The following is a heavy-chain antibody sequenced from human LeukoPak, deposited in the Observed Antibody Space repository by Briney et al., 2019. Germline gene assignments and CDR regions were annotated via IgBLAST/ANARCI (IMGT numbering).Heavy chain of an antibody. Sequence: SETLSLTCTVSGGSISSYYWSWIRQPPGKGLEWIGYIYYSGSTNYNPSLKSRVTISVDTSKNQFSLKLSSVTAADTAVYYCARYPSSGWEPLDYWGQGTLVTVSS. CDR1: GGSISSYY. CDR3: ARYPSSGWEPLDY. V-gene: IGHV4-59*01. D-gene: IGHD6-19*01. CDR2: IYYSGST. J-gene: IGHJ4*02.